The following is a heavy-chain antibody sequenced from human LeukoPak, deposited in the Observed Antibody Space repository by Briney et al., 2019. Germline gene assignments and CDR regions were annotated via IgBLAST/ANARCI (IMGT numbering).Heavy chain of an antibody. CDR3: AKDVPAAYFDY. CDR1: GFTVSSNE. V-gene: IGHV3-38-3*01. CDR2: ISGGST. D-gene: IGHD2-2*01. J-gene: IGHJ4*02. Sequence: GGSLRLSCAASGFTVSSNEMSWVRQAPGKGLEWVSSISGGSTYYADSVKGRFTISRDNSKTTLYLQMNSLRAEDTAVYYCAKDVPAAYFDYWGQGTLVTVSS.